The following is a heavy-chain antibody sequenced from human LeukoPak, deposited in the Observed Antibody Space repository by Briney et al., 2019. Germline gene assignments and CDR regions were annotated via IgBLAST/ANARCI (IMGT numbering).Heavy chain of an antibody. V-gene: IGHV1-2*02. D-gene: IGHD3-22*01. CDR3: ARVYYDSSGYLEYFQH. CDR1: GYTFTGYY. Sequence: GASVKVSCKASGYTFTGYYMHWVRQAPGQGLEWMGWISPNSGGTNYAQKFQGRVTMTRDTSISTAYMELSRLRSDDTAVYYCARVYYDSSGYLEYFQHWGQGTLVTVSS. J-gene: IGHJ1*01. CDR2: ISPNSGGT.